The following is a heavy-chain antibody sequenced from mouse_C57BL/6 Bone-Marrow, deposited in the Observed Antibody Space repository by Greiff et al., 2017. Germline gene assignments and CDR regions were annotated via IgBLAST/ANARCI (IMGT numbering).Heavy chain of an antibody. J-gene: IGHJ2*01. V-gene: IGHV1-82*01. CDR3: ARGYGSSYNY. Sequence: QVQLQQSGPELVKPGASVKISCKASGYAFSSSWMNWMKQRPGKGLEWIGRIYPGDGDTNYNGKFKGKATLTADKSSSTAYMQLSSLTSEDSAVYFCARGYGSSYNYWGQGTTLTVSS. CDR1: GYAFSSSW. D-gene: IGHD1-1*01. CDR2: IYPGDGDT.